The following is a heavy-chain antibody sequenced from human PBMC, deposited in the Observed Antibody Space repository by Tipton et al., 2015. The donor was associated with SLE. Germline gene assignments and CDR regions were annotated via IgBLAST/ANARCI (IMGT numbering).Heavy chain of an antibody. CDR2: IYPGDSDI. D-gene: IGHD1-1*01. Sequence: QSEPEVKQPGESLKISCKGSGYRFANYWIGWVRQMPGKRLEWMGIIYPGDSDIISSPSFQGQVTISADRSISTAYLQWSSLKASDTAMYYCARGNNWGFDYWGQGTLVTVSS. CDR3: ARGNNWGFDY. V-gene: IGHV5-51*03. CDR1: GYRFANYW. J-gene: IGHJ4*02.